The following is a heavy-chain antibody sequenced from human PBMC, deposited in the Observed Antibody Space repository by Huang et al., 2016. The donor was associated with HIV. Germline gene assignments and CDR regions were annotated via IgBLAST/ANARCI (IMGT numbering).Heavy chain of an antibody. CDR1: GFTFSSYG. D-gene: IGHD6-13*01. J-gene: IGHJ4*02. CDR3: AKGGSAAAVLDF. V-gene: IGHV3-30*18. CDR2: ISDDGKTK. Sequence: QVQLVESGGGVVQPGRSLRISCAASGFTFSSYGMHWVRQAPGKGLEWVAVISDDGKTKYDADSVKGRFSISRDNSKTTVYLQLNSLRVEDTAVYYCAKGGSAAAVLDFWGQGTLVTVSS.